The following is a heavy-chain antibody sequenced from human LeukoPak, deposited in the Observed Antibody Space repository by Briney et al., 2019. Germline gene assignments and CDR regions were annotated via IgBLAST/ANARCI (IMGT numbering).Heavy chain of an antibody. D-gene: IGHD3-10*01. CDR3: ARAGVWGSGTYWTDSPDF. CDR2: ISSSSSYI. J-gene: IGHJ4*02. Sequence: AGGSLRLSCAASGFTFSSYSMNWVRQAPGKGLEWVSSISSSSSYIYYADSVKGRFTISRDNAKNSLYLQMNSLRAEDTAVYYCARAGVWGSGTYWTDSPDFWGQGTLVTVSS. CDR1: GFTFSSYS. V-gene: IGHV3-21*01.